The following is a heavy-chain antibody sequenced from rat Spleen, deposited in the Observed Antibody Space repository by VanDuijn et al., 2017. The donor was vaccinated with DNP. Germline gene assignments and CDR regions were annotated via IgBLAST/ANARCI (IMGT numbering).Heavy chain of an antibody. Sequence: EVQLVESGGGLVQPGRSMKLSCAASGFTFSNYDMAWVRQAPTKGLEWVASIYYDGSNTYYRDSVKGRFTISRDNAKSTLYLQMDSLRSEDTATYCCTTRDIGTTTGTFDYWGQGVMVTVSS. J-gene: IGHJ2*01. CDR1: GFTFSNYD. CDR2: IYYDGSNT. V-gene: IGHV5-25*01. D-gene: IGHD1-5*01. CDR3: TTRDIGTTTGTFDY.